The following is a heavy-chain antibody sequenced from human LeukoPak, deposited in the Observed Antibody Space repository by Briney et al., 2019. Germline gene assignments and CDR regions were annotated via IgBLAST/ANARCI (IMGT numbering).Heavy chain of an antibody. CDR3: ARAGARKYYIVVVPADADY. J-gene: IGHJ4*02. D-gene: IGHD2-2*01. CDR1: GFTFSSYW. CDR2: IKLDGSDK. Sequence: GGSLRLSCAASGFTFSSYWMSWVRQAPGKGLEWVANIKLDGSDKYYVDSVKGRFTISRDNARNSLYLQMNSLRAEDTAVYYCARAGARKYYIVVVPADADYWGQGTLVTVSS. V-gene: IGHV3-7*03.